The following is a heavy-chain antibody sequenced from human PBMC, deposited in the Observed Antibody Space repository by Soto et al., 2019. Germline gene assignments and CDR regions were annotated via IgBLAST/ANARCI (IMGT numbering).Heavy chain of an antibody. V-gene: IGHV1-46*01. CDR2: INPSGGST. Sequence: ASVKVSCKASGYTFTSYYMHWVRQAPGQGLEWMGIINPSGGSTSYAQKFQGRVTMTRDTSTSTVYMELSSLRSEDTDVYYCARDRGLSAFWIGYPYYYGLDVRGQGTTVTVS. CDR3: ARDRGLSAFWIGYPYYYGLDV. CDR1: GYTFTSYY. D-gene: IGHD3-3*01. J-gene: IGHJ6*02.